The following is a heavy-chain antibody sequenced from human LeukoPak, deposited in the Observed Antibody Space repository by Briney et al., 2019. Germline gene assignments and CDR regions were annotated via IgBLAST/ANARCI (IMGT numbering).Heavy chain of an antibody. J-gene: IGHJ4*02. D-gene: IGHD3/OR15-3a*01. CDR3: AKSLRSSWTVDY. CDR2: IKQDGSEK. Sequence: GGSLRLSCAASGFTFSSYWMSWVRQAPGKGLEWVANIKQDGSEKYYVDSVKGQFTISRDNSKNTLYLQMNSLRAEDTAVYYCAKSLRSSWTVDYWGQGTLVTVSS. V-gene: IGHV3-7*03. CDR1: GFTFSSYW.